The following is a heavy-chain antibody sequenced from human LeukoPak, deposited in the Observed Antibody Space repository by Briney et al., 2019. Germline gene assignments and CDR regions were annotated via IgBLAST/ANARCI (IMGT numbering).Heavy chain of an antibody. V-gene: IGHV4-39*07. J-gene: IGHJ4*02. CDR1: GGSISSSSYY. CDR2: IYYSGST. Sequence: PSETLSLTCTVSGGSISSSSYYWGWIRQPPGKGLEWIGSIYYSGSTYYNPSLKSRVTISVDTSKNQFSLKLSSVTAADTAVYYCASLEHEWLRFIPDYWGQGTLVTVSS. CDR3: ASLEHEWLRFIPDY. D-gene: IGHD5-12*01.